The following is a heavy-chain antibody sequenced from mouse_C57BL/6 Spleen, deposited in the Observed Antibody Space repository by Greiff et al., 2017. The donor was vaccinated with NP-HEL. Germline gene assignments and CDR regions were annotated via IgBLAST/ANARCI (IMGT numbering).Heavy chain of an antibody. CDR1: GFSLSTSGMG. D-gene: IGHD1-1*01. CDR3: ARTTTVVARGYAMDY. V-gene: IGHV8-12*01. CDR2: IYWDDDK. J-gene: IGHJ4*01. Sequence: QVTLKESGPGILQSSQTLSLTCSFSGFSLSTSGMGVSWIRQPSGKGLEWLAHIYWDDDKRYNPSLKSRLTISKDTSRNQVFLKITSVDTADTATYYCARTTTVVARGYAMDYWGQGTSVTVSS.